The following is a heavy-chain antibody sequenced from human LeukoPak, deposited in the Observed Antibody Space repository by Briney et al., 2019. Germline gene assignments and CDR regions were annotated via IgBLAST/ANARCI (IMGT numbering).Heavy chain of an antibody. CDR3: ARVVGGYYANTYFDY. D-gene: IGHD3-22*01. Sequence: SETLSLTCTVSGYSISSGYYWGWIRQPPGKGLEWIGSIYHSGSTYYNPSLKGRVTISVDTSKNQFSLKLSSVTAADTAVYYCARVVGGYYANTYFDYWGQGTLVTVSS. CDR1: GYSISSGYY. J-gene: IGHJ4*02. V-gene: IGHV4-38-2*02. CDR2: IYHSGST.